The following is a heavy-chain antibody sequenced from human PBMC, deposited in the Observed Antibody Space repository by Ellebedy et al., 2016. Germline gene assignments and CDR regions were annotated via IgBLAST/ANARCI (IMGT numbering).Heavy chain of an antibody. J-gene: IGHJ6*03. D-gene: IGHD3-3*01. CDR1: GYTFTSYG. V-gene: IGHV1-18*01. CDR2: ISAYNGNT. Sequence: ASVKVSCXASGYTFTSYGISWVRQAPGQGLEWMGWISAYNGNTNYAQKLQGRVTMTTDTSTSTAYMELRSLRSDDTAVYYCARAELEWLSPYYYYYYMDVWGKGTTVTVSS. CDR3: ARAELEWLSPYYYYYYMDV.